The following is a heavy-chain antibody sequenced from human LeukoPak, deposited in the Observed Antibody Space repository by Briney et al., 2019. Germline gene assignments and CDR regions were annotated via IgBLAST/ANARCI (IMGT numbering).Heavy chain of an antibody. D-gene: IGHD3-10*01. V-gene: IGHV3-9*01. CDR1: GFTFDNYA. CDR3: AKDMNSYGSGSSYNPWGPFDS. Sequence: PGRSLRLSCAASGFTFDNYAMHWVRQAPGKGLEWVSVIAWNSGNTGFADSVRGRFTISRDNAENSLYLQMNSLTPEDTAFYFCAKDMNSYGSGSSYNPWGPFDSWGQGTLVTVSS. CDR2: IAWNSGNT. J-gene: IGHJ4*02.